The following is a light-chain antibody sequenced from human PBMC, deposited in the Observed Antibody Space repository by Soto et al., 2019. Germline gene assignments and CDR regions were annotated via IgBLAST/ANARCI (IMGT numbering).Light chain of an antibody. CDR2: GAS. Sequence: EIVLTQSPGTLSLSPGERATLSCRATQSVRSTYLAWYQQKPGQAPRLLIYGASIRATGIPDRFSGSGSGTDFTLTISRLEPEDFAVYYCQQYGSSPRTFGQGTKVDIK. V-gene: IGKV3-20*01. CDR3: QQYGSSPRT. J-gene: IGKJ1*01. CDR1: QSVRSTY.